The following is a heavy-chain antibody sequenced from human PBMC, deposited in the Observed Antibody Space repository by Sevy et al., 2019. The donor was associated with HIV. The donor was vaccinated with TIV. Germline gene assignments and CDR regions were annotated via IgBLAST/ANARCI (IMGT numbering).Heavy chain of an antibody. CDR3: ARGFMGADDYYGMDV. CDR2: ISSSSTTI. Sequence: GGSLRLSCAASRLTFSSSSVNWVRQAPGKGLEWVSYISSSSTTIYYADSVKGRFTISRDNAKNSLYLQMKNLRDEDTALYYCARGFMGADDYYGMDVWGQGTTVTVSS. V-gene: IGHV3-48*02. J-gene: IGHJ6*02. CDR1: RLTFSSSS. D-gene: IGHD3-3*01.